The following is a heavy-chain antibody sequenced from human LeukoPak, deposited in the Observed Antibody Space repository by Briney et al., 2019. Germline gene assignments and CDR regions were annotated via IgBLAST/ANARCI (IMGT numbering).Heavy chain of an antibody. CDR2: ISYDGNNK. D-gene: IGHD6-13*01. Sequence: PGRSLRLSCAASGFTFSSYAMYWVRQAPGKGLEWVAVISYDGNNKYYADSVKGRFTISRDNSENTLFLQMNSLRSNDTAMYYCARGRGIAAAFDYWGQGTLVTVSS. CDR1: GFTFSSYA. CDR3: ARGRGIAAAFDY. J-gene: IGHJ4*02. V-gene: IGHV3-30-3*01.